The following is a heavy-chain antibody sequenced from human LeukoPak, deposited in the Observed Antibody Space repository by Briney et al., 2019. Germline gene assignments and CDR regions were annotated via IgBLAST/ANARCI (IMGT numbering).Heavy chain of an antibody. J-gene: IGHJ5*02. Sequence: GASVKVSCKASGYTFTNYYMHWVRQAPGQGLEWMGIINPSGGSTSYAQKFRGRVTMTSDTSTSTVYMELRSLRSDETAVYYCARGGFGLGVGSTKGLNWLDPWGRGTLVTVSS. D-gene: IGHD1-26*01. V-gene: IGHV1-46*01. CDR2: INPSGGST. CDR1: GYTFTNYY. CDR3: ARGGFGLGVGSTKGLNWLDP.